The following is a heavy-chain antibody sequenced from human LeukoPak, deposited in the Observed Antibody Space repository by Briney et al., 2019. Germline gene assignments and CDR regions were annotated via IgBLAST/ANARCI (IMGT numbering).Heavy chain of an antibody. CDR2: IRSKTDDGTP. Sequence: GGSLRLSCAASGFTFHNAWKSWVRQAPGKGLEWVGGIRSKTDDGTPDYAAPLKGRFTISRDDSKNTLYLQMNSLITEDAAVYYCTTGLGVGATIGFDYWGQGTLVTVSS. V-gene: IGHV3-15*01. D-gene: IGHD1-26*01. CDR3: TTGLGVGATIGFDY. J-gene: IGHJ4*02. CDR1: GFTFHNAW.